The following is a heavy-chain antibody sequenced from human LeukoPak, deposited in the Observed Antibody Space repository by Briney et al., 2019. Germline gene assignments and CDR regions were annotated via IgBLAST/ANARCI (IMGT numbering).Heavy chain of an antibody. Sequence: GGSLRLSCAASGFTSSSYAMHWVRQAPGKGLEWVAVISYDGSNKYYADSVKGRFTISRDNSKNTLYLQMNSLRAEDTAVYYCARFGDSAFDIWGQGTMVTVSS. D-gene: IGHD3-10*01. CDR3: ARFGDSAFDI. V-gene: IGHV3-30-3*01. CDR1: GFTSSSYA. J-gene: IGHJ3*02. CDR2: ISYDGSNK.